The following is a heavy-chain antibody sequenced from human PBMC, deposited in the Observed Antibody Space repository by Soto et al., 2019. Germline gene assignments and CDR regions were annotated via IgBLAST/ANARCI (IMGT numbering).Heavy chain of an antibody. CDR3: ARRAAGGRHFDC. CDR1: GFTFSDYY. J-gene: IGHJ4*02. CDR2: ISSSGSAI. Sequence: QVELVESGGGLVNPGGPLRLSCAASGFTFSDYYMTWIRQGPGQGLEWVSYISSSGSAIYYADSVKGRFTISRDNAKNSLYLQMNSLRAEDTAVYYCARRAAGGRHFDCWGQGTLVTVSS. D-gene: IGHD6-13*01. V-gene: IGHV3-11*01.